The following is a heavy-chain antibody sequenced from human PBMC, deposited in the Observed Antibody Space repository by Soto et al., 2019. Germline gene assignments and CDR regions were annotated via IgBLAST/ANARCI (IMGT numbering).Heavy chain of an antibody. J-gene: IGHJ3*02. V-gene: IGHV1-18*01. CDR2: ISAYNGNT. CDR3: VRDSSGNPGI. D-gene: IGHD3-22*01. CDR1: GYTFTSYG. Sequence: QVQLVQSGAEVKKPGASVKVSCKASGYTFTSYGISWVRQAPGQGLEWMEWISAYNGNTNYAQKLQGRVSMTTDTSKTTAYMVMRSLRSDDTAVYCCVRDSSGNPGIWGQGTVVTVSS.